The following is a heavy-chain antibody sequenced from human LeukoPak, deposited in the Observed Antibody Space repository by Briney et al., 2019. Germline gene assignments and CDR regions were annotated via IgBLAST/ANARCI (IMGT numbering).Heavy chain of an antibody. Sequence: KTSETLSLTCTVSGGSISSGSYYWSWIRQPAGKGLEWIGRIYTSGSTNYNPSLKSRVTISVDTSKNQFSLKLSSVTAADTAVYYCARVGYYDSSGYYDYYYYYMDVWGKGTTVTISS. CDR1: GGSISSGSYY. V-gene: IGHV4-61*02. CDR3: ARVGYYDSSGYYDYYYYYMDV. CDR2: IYTSGST. D-gene: IGHD3-22*01. J-gene: IGHJ6*03.